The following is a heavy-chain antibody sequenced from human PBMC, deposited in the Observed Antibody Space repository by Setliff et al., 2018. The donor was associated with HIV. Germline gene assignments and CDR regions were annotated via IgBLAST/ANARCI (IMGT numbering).Heavy chain of an antibody. D-gene: IGHD3-9*01. V-gene: IGHV1-69-2*01. J-gene: IGHJ4*02. Sequence: ASVKVSCKASGYAFRDYYINWVQQAPGKGLEWKGRVDPKDGETMYAQKFQGRVTITADRSTNTAYMDLSSLSSDDTALYFCATFDYNLLTGCPCWGQGTLVTISS. CDR2: VDPKDGET. CDR3: ATFDYNLLTGCPC. CDR1: GYAFRDYY.